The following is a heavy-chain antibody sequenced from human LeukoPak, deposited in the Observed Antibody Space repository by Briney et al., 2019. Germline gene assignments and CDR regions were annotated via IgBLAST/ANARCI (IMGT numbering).Heavy chain of an antibody. V-gene: IGHV3-7*01. D-gene: IGHD6-13*01. Sequence: GGSLRLSCEASGFTFRDYWMTWVRQAPGKGLEWVANVKQDGTEKFYVDSVKGRFTISRDNGKNSLYLQMNSLRVEDMAIYYCARAGGTSWADYWGQGTLVTVSS. J-gene: IGHJ4*02. CDR3: ARAGGTSWADY. CDR2: VKQDGTEK. CDR1: GFTFRDYW.